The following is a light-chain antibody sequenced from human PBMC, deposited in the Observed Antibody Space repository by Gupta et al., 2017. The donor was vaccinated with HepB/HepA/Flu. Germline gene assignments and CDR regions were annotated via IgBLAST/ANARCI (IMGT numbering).Light chain of an antibody. J-gene: IGLJ3*02. V-gene: IGLV2-14*01. CDR3: SSYTSSSTLWV. Sequence: QSPLTQTASVSGSPGQSITISCTGTSSDVGGYNYVSWYQQHPGKAPKLMIYDVSNRPSGVSNRFSGSKSGNTASLTISGLQAEDEADYYCSSYTSSSTLWVFGGGTKLTVL. CDR2: DVS. CDR1: SSDVGGYNY.